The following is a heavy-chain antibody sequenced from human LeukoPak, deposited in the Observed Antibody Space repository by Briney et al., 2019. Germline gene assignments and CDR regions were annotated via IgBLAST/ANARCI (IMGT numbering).Heavy chain of an antibody. V-gene: IGHV3-11*04. CDR3: VTDLNWNYGDPPY. CDR1: GFSINAYY. J-gene: IGHJ4*02. D-gene: IGHD1-7*01. Sequence: GGSLRLSCEASGFSINAYYLNWIRQAPGKGLEWVSYISDTGMTIKYGDSVKGRFTISKDTAKNSFYLQMDSLRDEDTAVYYCVTDLNWNYGDPPYWGQGALVAVST. CDR2: ISDTGMTI.